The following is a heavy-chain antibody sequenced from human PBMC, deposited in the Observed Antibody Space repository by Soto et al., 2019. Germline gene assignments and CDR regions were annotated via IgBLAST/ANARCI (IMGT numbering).Heavy chain of an antibody. CDR3: ARYCNNYDCRHLYYFDY. Sequence: SETLSLTCTVSDASMKSSGQYWGWIRQPPGKALEWIGSVSDSGSTYYNLSLKSRVTISVDKSKNQFSLTLTSVTAADTAVYYCARYCNNYDCRHLYYFDYWGLGTLVTVSS. D-gene: IGHD2-8*01. J-gene: IGHJ4*02. CDR2: VSDSGST. V-gene: IGHV4-39*07. CDR1: DASMKSSGQY.